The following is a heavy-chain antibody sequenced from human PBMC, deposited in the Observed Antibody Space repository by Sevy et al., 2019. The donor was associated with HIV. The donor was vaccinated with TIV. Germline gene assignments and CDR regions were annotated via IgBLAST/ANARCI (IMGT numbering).Heavy chain of an antibody. CDR2: IYYSGST. CDR3: AKYSSSWYWFDP. V-gene: IGHV4-59*01. D-gene: IGHD6-13*01. CDR1: GGSISSYC. J-gene: IGHJ5*02. Sequence: SETLSLTCTVSGGSISSYCWSWIRQPPGKGLEWIGYIYYSGSTNYNPSLKSRVTISVDTSKNQFSLKLSSVTAADTAVYYCAKYSSSWYWFDPWGQGTLVTVSS.